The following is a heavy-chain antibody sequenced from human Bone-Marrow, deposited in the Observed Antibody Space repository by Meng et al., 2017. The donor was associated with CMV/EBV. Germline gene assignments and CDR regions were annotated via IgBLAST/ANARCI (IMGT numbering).Heavy chain of an antibody. CDR2: INHSGST. CDR1: GGSFSGYY. V-gene: IGHV4-34*01. Sequence: GSLRLSCAVYGGSFSGYYWSWIRQPPGKGLEWIGEINHSGSTNYNPSLKSRLNISVDTSKNQFSLKLSSVTAADTAVYYCALTTDNWFDPWGHGTLVTVSS. J-gene: IGHJ5*02. CDR3: ALTTDNWFDP. D-gene: IGHD4-11*01.